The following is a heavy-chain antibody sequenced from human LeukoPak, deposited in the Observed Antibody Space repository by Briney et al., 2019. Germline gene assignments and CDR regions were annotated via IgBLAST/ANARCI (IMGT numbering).Heavy chain of an antibody. V-gene: IGHV3-23*01. Sequence: TGGSLRLSCAASGFTFSSYAMTWVRQAPGKGLEWVSGISASGGSTYYADSVKGRFTISRDNSKNTLYLQVNSLRAEDTALYFCARGRGFTVTPYYFDYWGQGTLVTASS. J-gene: IGHJ4*02. D-gene: IGHD4-11*01. CDR3: ARGRGFTVTPYYFDY. CDR2: ISASGGST. CDR1: GFTFSSYA.